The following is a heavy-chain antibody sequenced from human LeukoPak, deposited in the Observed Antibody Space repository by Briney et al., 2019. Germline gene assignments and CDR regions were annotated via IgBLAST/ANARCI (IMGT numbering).Heavy chain of an antibody. J-gene: IGHJ5*02. CDR3: ARGPPGRVYDSTKRGLFDP. Sequence: ASVKVSCKASGYTFTDNYMHWLRQAPGQGLEWLGWISPKSGGTEYAQQFQGRVTMKRDTSTSTAYMELSRLRPEDTAVFYCARGPPGRVYDSTKRGLFDPWGQGTLVTVSS. CDR2: ISPKSGGT. V-gene: IGHV1-2*02. D-gene: IGHD3-22*01. CDR1: GYTFTDNY.